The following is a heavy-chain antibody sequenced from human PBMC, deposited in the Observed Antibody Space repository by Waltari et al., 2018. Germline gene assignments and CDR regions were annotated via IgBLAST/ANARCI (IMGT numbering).Heavy chain of an antibody. CDR1: GFPFTNHW. D-gene: IGHD1-1*01. Sequence: EVQVVESGGGLVQPGGSLGLSCAASGFPFTNHWMSWVRQAPGKGLEWVANIKQDGSEKYYVDSVKGRFTISRDNAKNSVYLQMNSLRAEDTAVYYCASLWNGPEYWGQGTLVTVSA. CDR3: ASLWNGPEY. J-gene: IGHJ4*02. CDR2: IKQDGSEK. V-gene: IGHV3-7*03.